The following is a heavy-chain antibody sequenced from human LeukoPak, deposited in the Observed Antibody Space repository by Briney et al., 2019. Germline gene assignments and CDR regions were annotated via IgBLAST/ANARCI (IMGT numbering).Heavy chain of an antibody. J-gene: IGHJ4*02. Sequence: PGGSLRLSCAASGFTFSDYYMSWLRPPPGKGLEGVSYISSSGSTIYYADPVKGRFTISRDNAKNSLYLQMNSLRAEDTAVYYCARGAHYYDSSGYVYWGQGTLVTVSS. CDR3: ARGAHYYDSSGYVY. CDR2: ISSSGSTI. V-gene: IGHV3-11*01. D-gene: IGHD3-22*01. CDR1: GFTFSDYY.